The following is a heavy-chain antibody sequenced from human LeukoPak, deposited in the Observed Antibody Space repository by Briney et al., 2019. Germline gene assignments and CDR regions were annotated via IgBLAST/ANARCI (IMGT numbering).Heavy chain of an antibody. CDR2: IRSKANSYAT. CDR3: TRAGYSSGWYQG. Sequence: PGGSLRLSCAASGFTFSGSAMHWVRQASGKGLEWVGRIRSKANSYATAYAASAKGRFTISRDDSKNTAYLQMNSLKTEDTAVYYCTRAGYSSGWYQGWGQGALVTVSS. V-gene: IGHV3-73*01. J-gene: IGHJ4*02. CDR1: GFTFSGSA. D-gene: IGHD6-19*01.